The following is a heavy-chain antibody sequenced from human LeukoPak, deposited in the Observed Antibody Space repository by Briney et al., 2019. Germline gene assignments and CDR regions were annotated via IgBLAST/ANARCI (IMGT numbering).Heavy chain of an antibody. D-gene: IGHD4-17*01. CDR3: AKDPSTVPTPDY. J-gene: IGHJ4*02. V-gene: IGHV3-43*02. CDR1: GFTFDDYA. CDR2: ISGEGGST. Sequence: PGGSLRLSCAASGFTFDDYAMQCVRQAPGKVLEWVSLISGEGGSTYYADSVKGRFTICRDNSKNSLYLQMNSLRIEDTALYYCAKDPSTVPTPDYWGQGTLVTVSS.